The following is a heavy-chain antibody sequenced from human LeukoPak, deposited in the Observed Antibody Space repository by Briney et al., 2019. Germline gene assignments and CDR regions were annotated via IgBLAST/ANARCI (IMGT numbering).Heavy chain of an antibody. CDR2: IEKDGSEI. CDR3: AAGAGWLIDW. V-gene: IGHV3-7*01. D-gene: IGHD6-19*01. Sequence: GGSLRLSCAASGFTFSNYWMNWVRQAPGKGMEWVAIIEKDGSEILYVDSVKGRFTISRDNAKNSLYLQMNSLRAEDAAVYYCAAGAGWLIDWWGQGTLVTVSS. CDR1: GFTFSNYW. J-gene: IGHJ4*02.